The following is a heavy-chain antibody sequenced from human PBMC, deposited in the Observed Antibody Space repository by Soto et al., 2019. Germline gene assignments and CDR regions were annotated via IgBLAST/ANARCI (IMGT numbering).Heavy chain of an antibody. CDR1: GFTFSSYS. V-gene: IGHV3-48*01. CDR3: AREVEITGDSVSGYCTNGVCPSEYYYYYYMDV. CDR2: ISSSSSTI. Sequence: GGSLRLSCAASGFTFSSYSMNWVRQAPGKGLEWVSYISSSSSTIYYADSVKGRFTISRDKSKNSLYLQMNSLRAEDTAVYYCAREVEITGDSVSGYCTNGVCPSEYYYYYYMDVWGKGTTVTVSS. D-gene: IGHD2-8*01. J-gene: IGHJ6*03.